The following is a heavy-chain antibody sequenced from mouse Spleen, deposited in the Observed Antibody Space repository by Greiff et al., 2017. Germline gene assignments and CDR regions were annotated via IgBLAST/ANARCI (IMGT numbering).Heavy chain of an antibody. Sequence: DVQLVESGGGLVKLGGSLKLSCAASGFTFSSYAMSWVRQTPEKRLEWVATISSGGGNTYYPDSVKGRFTISRDNAKNTLYLQMSSLKSEDTAMYYCARDWYFDYWGQGTTLTVSS. D-gene: IGHD4-1*01. CDR3: ARDWYFDY. CDR2: ISSGGGNT. CDR1: GFTFSSYA. J-gene: IGHJ2*01. V-gene: IGHV5-9-3*01.